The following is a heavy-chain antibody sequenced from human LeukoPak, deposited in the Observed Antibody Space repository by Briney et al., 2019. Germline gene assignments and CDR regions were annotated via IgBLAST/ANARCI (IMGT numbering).Heavy chain of an antibody. J-gene: IGHJ5*02. CDR2: INPSSGGT. Sequence: ASVKVSCKASGYTFTSYGISWVRQAPGQGLEWMGRINPSSGGTNYAQKLQGRVTMTRDTSISTAYRELSRLRSDDTAVSYCARDDNSGYYSGPWGQGTLVTVSS. CDR3: ARDDNSGYYSGP. V-gene: IGHV1-2*06. D-gene: IGHD3-22*01. CDR1: GYTFTSYG.